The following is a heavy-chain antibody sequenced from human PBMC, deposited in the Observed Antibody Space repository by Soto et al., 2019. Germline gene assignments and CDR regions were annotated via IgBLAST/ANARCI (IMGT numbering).Heavy chain of an antibody. D-gene: IGHD6-13*01. CDR2: IVVGSGNT. V-gene: IGHV1-58*01. CDR3: AYSSSWSDWFDP. CDR1: GFTFTSSA. J-gene: IGHJ5*02. Sequence: QMQLVQSGPEVKKPGTSVKVSCKASGFTFTSSAVQWVRQARGQRLEWIGWIVVGSGNTNYAQKFQERVTITRDMSTSTAYMELSSLRSEDTAVYYCAYSSSWSDWFDPWGQGTLVTVSS.